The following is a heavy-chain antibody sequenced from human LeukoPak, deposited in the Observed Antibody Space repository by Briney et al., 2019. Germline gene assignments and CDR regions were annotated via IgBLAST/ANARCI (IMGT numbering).Heavy chain of an antibody. V-gene: IGHV1-2*02. CDR2: INPNSGGT. J-gene: IGHJ4*01. Sequence: GASVKVSCKASGGTFSSYTINWVRQAPGQGLEWMGWINPNSGGTNYAQKFQGRVTMTRDTSISTAYMELSRLRSDDTAVYYCAREADFWSGYFDYWGQGTMVTVSS. CDR1: GGTFSSYT. D-gene: IGHD3-3*01. CDR3: AREADFWSGYFDY.